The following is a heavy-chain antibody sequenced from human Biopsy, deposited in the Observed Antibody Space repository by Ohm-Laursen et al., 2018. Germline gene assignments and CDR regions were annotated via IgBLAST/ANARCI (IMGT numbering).Heavy chain of an antibody. V-gene: IGHV4-59*01. J-gene: IGHJ4*02. D-gene: IGHD1-26*01. Sequence: SETLSLTCTVSGGSIGSFFWSWIRQPPGKGLKWIGYIYYSGSTNYNPSLRSQVTISVDRSKNQFSLELSSVTAADTAVYYCARVGAGAPSVDYFDYWGQGALVTVSS. CDR1: GGSIGSFF. CDR2: IYYSGST. CDR3: ARVGAGAPSVDYFDY.